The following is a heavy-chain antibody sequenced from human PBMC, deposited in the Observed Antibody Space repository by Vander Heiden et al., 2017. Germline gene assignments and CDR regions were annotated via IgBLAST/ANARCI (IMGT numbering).Heavy chain of an antibody. D-gene: IGHD3-10*01. J-gene: IGHJ4*02. CDR2: VYSNGVT. Sequence: QVQLQESGPGLVKSSETLSLTCNVTGGSINNYYFSWIRRAAGKGLGWIGRVYSNGVTNYNPSLRTRVTMSADLSKNQVSLSLTSVTAADTAVYFCARGSYLDDWGQGTLVTVSS. CDR3: ARGSYLDD. V-gene: IGHV4-4*07. CDR1: GGSINNYY.